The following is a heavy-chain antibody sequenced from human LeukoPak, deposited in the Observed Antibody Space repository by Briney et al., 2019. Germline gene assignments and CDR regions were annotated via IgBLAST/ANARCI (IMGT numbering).Heavy chain of an antibody. CDR2: ISGSGGST. CDR1: GFTFSSYA. D-gene: IGHD3-22*01. V-gene: IGHV3-23*01. CDR3: TSHDRSGYYYTF. J-gene: IGHJ4*02. Sequence: QPGGSLRLSCAASGFTFSSYAMSWVRQAPGKGLEWVSAISGSGGSTYYADSVKGRFTISRDNSKNTLYLQMNSLRAEDTAVYYCTSHDRSGYYYTFWGQGALVTVSS.